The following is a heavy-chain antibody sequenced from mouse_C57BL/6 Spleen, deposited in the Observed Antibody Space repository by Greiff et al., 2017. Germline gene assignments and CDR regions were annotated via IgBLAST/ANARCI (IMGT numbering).Heavy chain of an antibody. CDR2: IDPEDGDT. Sequence: VQLQQSGAELVRPGASVKLSCTASGFNIQDYYMHWVKQRTEQGLEWIGRIDPEDGDTESAPKFPGQATMTADTSSNTAYLQLSSLTSEDTSVYYCTTDGSSYPAWFAYCGPGTLVTVFA. V-gene: IGHV14-1*01. CDR1: GFNIQDYY. D-gene: IGHD1-1*01. CDR3: TTDGSSYPAWFAY. J-gene: IGHJ3*01.